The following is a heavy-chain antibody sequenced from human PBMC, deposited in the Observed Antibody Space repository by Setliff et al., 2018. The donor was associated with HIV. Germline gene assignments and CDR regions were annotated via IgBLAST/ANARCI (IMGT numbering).Heavy chain of an antibody. Sequence: LSLTCAVYGGSFSDNYWSWIRQSPGKGLEWIGEINHSGRTKYSPSLRSRVSISVDTSKTQFSLKLRSVTAADTAAYYCARVSCSSWYSIPRYYYYSMDVWGNGTTVTVSS. CDR3: ARVSCSSWYSIPRYYYYSMDV. D-gene: IGHD6-13*01. CDR2: INHSGRT. J-gene: IGHJ6*03. V-gene: IGHV4-34*01. CDR1: GGSFSDNY.